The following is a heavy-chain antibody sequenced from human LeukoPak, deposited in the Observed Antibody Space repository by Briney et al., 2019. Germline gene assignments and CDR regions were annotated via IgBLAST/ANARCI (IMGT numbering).Heavy chain of an antibody. CDR1: GYTFTSYD. D-gene: IGHD2-8*01. CDR2: INPNSGGT. J-gene: IGHJ4*02. V-gene: IGHV1-2*02. Sequence: ASVKVSCKASGYTFTSYDINWVRQATGQGLEWMGWINPNSGGTNYAQKFQGRVTMTRDTSISTAYMELSRLRSDDTAVYYCARTNGLDYWGQGTLVTVSS. CDR3: ARTNGLDY.